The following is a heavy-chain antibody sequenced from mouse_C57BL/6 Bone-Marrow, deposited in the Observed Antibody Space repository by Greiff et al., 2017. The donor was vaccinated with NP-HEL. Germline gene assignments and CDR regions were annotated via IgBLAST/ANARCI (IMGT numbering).Heavy chain of an antibody. CDR2: IHPNSGST. CDR1: GYTFTSYW. Sequence: VQLQQPGAELVKPGASVKLSCKASGYTFTSYWMHWVKQRPGQGLEWIGMIHPNSGSTNYNEKFKSKATLTVDKSSSTAYMQLSSLTSEDSAVYYCARRGTTVVAWYFDVWGTGTTVTVSS. D-gene: IGHD1-1*01. CDR3: ARRGTTVVAWYFDV. V-gene: IGHV1-64*01. J-gene: IGHJ1*03.